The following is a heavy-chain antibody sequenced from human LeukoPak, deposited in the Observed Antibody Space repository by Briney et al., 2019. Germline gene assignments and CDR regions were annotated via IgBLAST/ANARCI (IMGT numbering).Heavy chain of an antibody. J-gene: IGHJ4*02. CDR2: ISRSGGST. V-gene: IGHV3-23*01. D-gene: IGHD1-26*01. CDR1: GFTFSNYA. Sequence: AGGSLRLSCVASGFTFSNYAMTWVRQAPGKGLEWVSSISRSGGSTYYAESVKGRFTISRDNSKNTLYLQMNSLRAEDTAVYYCARGAGGSYPFDYWGQGTLVTVSS. CDR3: ARGAGGSYPFDY.